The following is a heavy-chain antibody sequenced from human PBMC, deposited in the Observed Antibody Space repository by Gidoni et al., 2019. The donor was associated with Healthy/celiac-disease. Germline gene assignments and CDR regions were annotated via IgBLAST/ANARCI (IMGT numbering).Heavy chain of an antibody. V-gene: IGHV3-73*02. CDR2: IRSKANSYAT. CDR1: GFTFSGSA. Sequence: EVQLVEYGGGLVQPGGSLKLSCAASGFTFSGSAMHWVRQASGKGLEWVGRIRSKANSYATAYAASVKGRFTISRDDSKNTAYLQMNSLKTEDTAVYYCTRLLGGYDRDNDYWGQGTLFTVSS. D-gene: IGHD5-12*01. CDR3: TRLLGGYDRDNDY. J-gene: IGHJ4*02.